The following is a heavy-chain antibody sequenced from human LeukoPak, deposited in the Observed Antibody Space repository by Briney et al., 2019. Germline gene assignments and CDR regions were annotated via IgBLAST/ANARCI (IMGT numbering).Heavy chain of an antibody. CDR2: IRAYAGKT. CDR1: GYTLTSYG. V-gene: IGHV1-18*01. D-gene: IGHD5-12*01. CDR3: ARDLGNRVATTPDH. Sequence: ASVKDSCKAYGYTLTSYGITWVRQAPGQGPEWMGWIRAYAGKTEYAQKFQGRVTMTTDTSTNTAYMELRSLGSDDTAVYYCARDLGNRVATTPDHWGQGTLVTVSS. J-gene: IGHJ4*02.